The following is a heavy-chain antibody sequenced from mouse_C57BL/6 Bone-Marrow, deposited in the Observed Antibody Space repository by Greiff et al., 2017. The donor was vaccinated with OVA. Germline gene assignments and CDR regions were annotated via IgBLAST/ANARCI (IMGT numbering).Heavy chain of an antibody. V-gene: IGHV1-22*01. CDR1: GYTFTDYN. Sequence: VQLQQSGPELVKPGASVKMSCKASGYTFTDYNMHWVKQSPGKSLEWIGDINPNNGGTSYNQKFKGKATLTVNKSSSTAYMELRSLTSEDSAVYYCARTKGSIRSDFGYWGQGTTLTVAS. CDR3: ARTKGSIRSDFGY. CDR2: INPNNGGT. J-gene: IGHJ2*01.